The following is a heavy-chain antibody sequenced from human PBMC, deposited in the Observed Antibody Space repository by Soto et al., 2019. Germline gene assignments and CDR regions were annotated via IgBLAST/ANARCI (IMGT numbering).Heavy chain of an antibody. D-gene: IGHD2-15*01. CDR3: ARARGARYFDY. CDR1: GGSISSGGYS. J-gene: IGHJ4*02. Sequence: SETLSLTCAVSGGSISSGGYSWSWIRQPPGKGLEWIGYIYHSGSTYYNPSLKSRVTISVDRSKNQFSLKLSSVTAADTAVYYCARARGARYFDYWGQGTLVTVSS. V-gene: IGHV4-30-2*01. CDR2: IYHSGST.